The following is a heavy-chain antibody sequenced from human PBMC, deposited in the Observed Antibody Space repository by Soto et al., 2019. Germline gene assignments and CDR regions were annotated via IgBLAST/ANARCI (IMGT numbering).Heavy chain of an antibody. Sequence: SETLSLTCTVSGGSISSYYWSWIRQPPGKGLEWIGYIYYSGSTNYNPSLKSRVTISVDTSKNQFSLKLSSVTAADTAVYYCARSCSSTSCYIGPVDAFDIWGQGTMVTVSS. CDR2: IYYSGST. CDR3: ARSCSSTSCYIGPVDAFDI. V-gene: IGHV4-59*08. D-gene: IGHD2-2*01. CDR1: GGSISSYY. J-gene: IGHJ3*02.